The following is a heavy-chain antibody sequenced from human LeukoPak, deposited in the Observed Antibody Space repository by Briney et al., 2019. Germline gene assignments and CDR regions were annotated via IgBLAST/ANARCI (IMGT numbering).Heavy chain of an antibody. D-gene: IGHD5-24*01. CDR1: GFTFSSYA. CDR2: ISYDGSNK. CDR3: ARDGGVEMASHFDY. Sequence: GGSLRPSCAASGFTFSSYAMHWVRQAPGKGLEWVAVISYDGSNKYYADSVKGRFTISRDNSKNTLYLQMNSLRAEDTAVYYCARDGGVEMASHFDYWGQGTLVTVSS. J-gene: IGHJ4*02. V-gene: IGHV3-30*04.